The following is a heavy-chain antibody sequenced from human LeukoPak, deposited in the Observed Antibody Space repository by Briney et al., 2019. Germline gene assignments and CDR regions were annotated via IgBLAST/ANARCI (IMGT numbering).Heavy chain of an antibody. CDR1: GFTFTSSA. V-gene: IGHV1-58*01. Sequence: SVKVSCKASGFTFTSSAVQWVRQARGQRLEWIGWIVVGSGNTNYAQKFQERVTITRDMSTSTAYMELSSLRSEDTAVYYCAADIVVVVAATGLSQWMDVWGQGTTVTVSS. J-gene: IGHJ6*02. CDR3: AADIVVVVAATGLSQWMDV. CDR2: IVVGSGNT. D-gene: IGHD2-15*01.